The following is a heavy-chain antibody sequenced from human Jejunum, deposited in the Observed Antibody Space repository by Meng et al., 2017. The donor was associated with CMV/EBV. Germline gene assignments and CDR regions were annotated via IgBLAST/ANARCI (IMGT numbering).Heavy chain of an antibody. CDR3: ARGRYELIWGLFDP. Sequence: VKDPAATIKVASKSSGYTSTCIHQPRVQPDPRQGVECMGWINPNTGSTKNAQTFQCWATLTRDTSISTAYMELSRLRSDDTAVYYCARGRYELIWGLFDPWGQGTLVTVSS. CDR2: INPNTGST. D-gene: IGHD1-1*01. CDR1: GYTSTCIH. J-gene: IGHJ5*02. V-gene: IGHV1-2*04.